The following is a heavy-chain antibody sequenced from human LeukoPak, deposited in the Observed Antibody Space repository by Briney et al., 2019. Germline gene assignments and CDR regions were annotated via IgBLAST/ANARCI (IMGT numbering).Heavy chain of an antibody. CDR3: ARADTEIDAFDI. J-gene: IGHJ3*02. CDR1: GYTFTSYG. V-gene: IGHV1-18*01. CDR2: ISAYNGST. Sequence: ASVKVSCKASGYTFTSYGISWVRQAPGQGLEWMGWISAYNGSTNYAQKLQGRVTMTTDTSTSTAYMELRNLRSDDTAVYYCARADTEIDAFDIWGQGTMVTVSS.